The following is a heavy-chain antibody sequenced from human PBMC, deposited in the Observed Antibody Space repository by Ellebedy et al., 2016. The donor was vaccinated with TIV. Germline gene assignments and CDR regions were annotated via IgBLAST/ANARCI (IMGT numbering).Heavy chain of an antibody. CDR1: GFSFRSYW. V-gene: IGHV3-7*01. J-gene: IGHJ5*02. CDR2: IRQEGDEI. D-gene: IGHD4-17*01. Sequence: PGGSLRLSCAASGFSFRSYWMAWVRQAPGKGLEWVAKIRQEGDEIYYVESVKGRFTISRDNAKNSLFLQMTSLRVEDTAVYYCARRASYGDYAVQVNPWFDPWGQGTLVTVSS. CDR3: ARRASYGDYAVQVNPWFDP.